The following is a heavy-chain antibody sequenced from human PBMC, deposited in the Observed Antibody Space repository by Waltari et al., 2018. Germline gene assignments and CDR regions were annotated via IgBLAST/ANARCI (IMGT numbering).Heavy chain of an antibody. CDR2: IAHTGTT. V-gene: IGHV4-59*01. Sequence: QVQLQQSGPGLVRPSETMSLNCTVSGESIRNNFWRWIRQSPDKGLEWLGHIAHTGTTKYNPSLNGRVTLSIDTATNQFSLKLKSVTSTDTALYFCARLYVMYYFLDPWGPGTLVTVSA. D-gene: IGHD3-16*01. CDR3: ARLYVMYYFLDP. CDR1: GESIRNNF. J-gene: IGHJ5*02.